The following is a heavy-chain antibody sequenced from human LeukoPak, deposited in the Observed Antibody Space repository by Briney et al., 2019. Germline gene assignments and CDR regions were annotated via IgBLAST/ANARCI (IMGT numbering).Heavy chain of an antibody. CDR3: ARGRRDGYNRKGVDDY. D-gene: IGHD5-24*01. Sequence: ASAKVSCKASGYTFTSYDINWVRQATGQGLEWMGWMNPNSGNTGYAQKFQGRVTMTRNTSISTAYMELSSLRSEDTAVCYCARGRRDGYNRKGVDDYWGQGTLVTVSS. CDR1: GYTFTSYD. CDR2: MNPNSGNT. V-gene: IGHV1-8*01. J-gene: IGHJ4*02.